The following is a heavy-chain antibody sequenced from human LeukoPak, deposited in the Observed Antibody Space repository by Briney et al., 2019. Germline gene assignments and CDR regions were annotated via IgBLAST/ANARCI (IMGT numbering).Heavy chain of an antibody. CDR2: IWYDGSNE. Sequence: GGSLRLSCAASGFTFSTYGMHWVRQGPGKGLEWVAVIWYDGSNEYYVDSVKGRFTISRDNSKNTLYLQMNSLRDEDTAVYFCARSDSSYYPFEYWGQGTLVSVSS. J-gene: IGHJ4*02. V-gene: IGHV3-33*01. CDR3: ARSDSSYYPFEY. D-gene: IGHD3-22*01. CDR1: GFTFSTYG.